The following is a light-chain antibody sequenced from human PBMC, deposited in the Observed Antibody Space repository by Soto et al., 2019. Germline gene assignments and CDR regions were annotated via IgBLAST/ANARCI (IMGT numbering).Light chain of an antibody. CDR2: GNG. CDR3: QAYDYSLTASV. J-gene: IGLJ3*02. V-gene: IGLV1-40*01. CDR1: RSNLGANYA. Sequence: QSVLTQPPSVSGAPGQRVTISCTGSRSNLGANYAVHWYQHLPGAAPKLLIYGNGSRPSGVPERFSGSKSGTSASLAITGLQAEDEADYYCQAYDYSLTASVFGGGTKLTVL.